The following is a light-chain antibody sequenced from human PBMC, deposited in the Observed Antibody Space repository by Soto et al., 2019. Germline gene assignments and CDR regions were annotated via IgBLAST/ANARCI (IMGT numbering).Light chain of an antibody. V-gene: IGLV1-47*01. CDR2: KNN. CDR1: ASNVGSTY. J-gene: IGLJ2*01. CDR3: ASWDNYLNGPI. Sequence: QSVLTQPPSASGTPGQRVSISCSGSASNVGSTYVFWYQQVPGTAPTLLIYKNNQRPSGVSDRFSGSKSGTSASLAISGLRVDDEADYYCASWDNYLNGPIFGGGTKLTVL.